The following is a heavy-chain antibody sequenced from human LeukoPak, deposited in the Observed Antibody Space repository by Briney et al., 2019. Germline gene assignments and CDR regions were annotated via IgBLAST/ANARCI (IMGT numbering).Heavy chain of an antibody. CDR2: ISYEGGTQ. V-gene: IGHV3-30*03. CDR3: ARDFSVGATRFDY. Sequence: GMSLRLSCAASGVTLSPYGMHWVRQAPGKGLEWVAVISYEGGTQHYADSVKGRFIISRDNPRNTLYLQMNILRSDDTAVYYCARDFSVGATRFDYWGQGTLVTVSS. CDR1: GVTLSPYG. D-gene: IGHD1-26*01. J-gene: IGHJ4*02.